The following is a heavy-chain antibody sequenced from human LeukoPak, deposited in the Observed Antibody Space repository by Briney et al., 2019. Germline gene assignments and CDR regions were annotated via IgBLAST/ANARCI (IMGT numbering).Heavy chain of an antibody. CDR3: AKDRTHRRYYDSTGYYNQYDY. CDR2: ISGNAAAT. D-gene: IGHD3-22*01. J-gene: IGHJ4*02. Sequence: GGSLRLSCAASGFTFGSYAMNWVRQAPGKGLEWVSTISGNAAATYYGDSVKGRFTISRDNSRNTLYLQMNSLRAEDTAIYYCAKDRTHRRYYDSTGYYNQYDYWGQGALVTVSS. V-gene: IGHV3-23*01. CDR1: GFTFGSYA.